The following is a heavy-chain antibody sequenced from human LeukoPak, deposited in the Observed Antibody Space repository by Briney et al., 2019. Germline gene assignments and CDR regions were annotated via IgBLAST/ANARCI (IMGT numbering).Heavy chain of an antibody. Sequence: GGSLRLSCEASGFTFSSYGMHWVRQAPGKGLEWVAFVRSDEYNIYYAGSVKGRFTISRDNSKNTLYLQMNSLRAEDTAVYYCAKGGLYGDYDYWGQGTLVTVSS. CDR3: AKGGLYGDYDY. CDR1: GFTFSSYG. D-gene: IGHD4-17*01. CDR2: VRSDEYNI. V-gene: IGHV3-30*02. J-gene: IGHJ4*02.